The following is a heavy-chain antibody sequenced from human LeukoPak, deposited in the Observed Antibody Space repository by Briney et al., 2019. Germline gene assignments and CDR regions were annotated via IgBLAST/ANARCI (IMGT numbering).Heavy chain of an antibody. D-gene: IGHD5-18*01. Sequence: GESLKISCKGSGYIFPTYWIGWVGQLPGKGLEWMGIIYPGDSDTRYSPSFQGHVTLSADKSIRTAYLQWSSLRASDTAMYYCAAARTARGYSSGGFDYWGQGTLVTVSS. CDR2: IYPGDSDT. J-gene: IGHJ4*02. CDR1: GYIFPTYW. V-gene: IGHV5-51*01. CDR3: AAARTARGYSSGGFDY.